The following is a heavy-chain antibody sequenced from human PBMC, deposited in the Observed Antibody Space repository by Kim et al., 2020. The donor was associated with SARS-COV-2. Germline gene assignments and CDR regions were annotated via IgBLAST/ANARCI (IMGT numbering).Heavy chain of an antibody. D-gene: IGHD2-21*02. CDR2: IYHSGST. CDR1: GGSISSSNW. J-gene: IGHJ5*02. V-gene: IGHV4-4*02. Sequence: SETLSLTCAVSGGSISSSNWWSWVRQPPGKGLEWIGEIYHSGSTNYNPSLKSRVTISVDKSKNQFSLKLSSVTAADTAVYYCARAFPGISCGGDCLNWFDPWGQGTLVTVSS. CDR3: ARAFPGISCGGDCLNWFDP.